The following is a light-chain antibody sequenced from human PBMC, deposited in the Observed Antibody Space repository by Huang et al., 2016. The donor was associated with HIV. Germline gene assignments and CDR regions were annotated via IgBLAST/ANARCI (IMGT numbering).Light chain of an antibody. J-gene: IGKJ5*01. CDR3: QVLES. Sequence: IHVTQSPSSLAVSVGDRVTITCRASQGIGSDLHWYQQKRGSPPKILIHHASAREGGVPSRFSGSGFHTSFTFTINDLQPDDVATYYCQVLESFGQGTRL. CDR1: QGIGSD. V-gene: IGKV1-39*01. CDR2: HAS.